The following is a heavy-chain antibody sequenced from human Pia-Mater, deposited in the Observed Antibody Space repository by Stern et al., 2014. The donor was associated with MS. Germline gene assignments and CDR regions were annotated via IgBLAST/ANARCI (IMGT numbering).Heavy chain of an antibody. CDR3: ARDSGYSSSWYPGYFDY. CDR2: ISAYNGNT. CDR1: GYTFTSYG. V-gene: IGHV1-18*01. Sequence: QVQLVESGAEVKKPGASVKVSCKASGYTFTSYGISWVRQAPGQGLEWMGWISAYNGNTNYAQKLQGRVPMATDTSTSTAYMELRSLRSDDTAVYYCARDSGYSSSWYPGYFDYWGQGTLFTVSS. D-gene: IGHD6-13*01. J-gene: IGHJ4*02.